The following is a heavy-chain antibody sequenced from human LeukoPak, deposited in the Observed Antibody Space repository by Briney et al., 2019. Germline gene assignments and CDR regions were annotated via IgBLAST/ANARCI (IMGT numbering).Heavy chain of an antibody. J-gene: IGHJ6*03. V-gene: IGHV3-21*01. Sequence: GGSLRLSCAASGFTFSSYSMNWVRQAPGKGLEWVSSISSSSYIYYADSVKGRFTISRDNAKNSLYLQMNSLRAEDTAVYYCARGSGVVPADTYYYYYYMDVWGKGTTVTVSS. CDR3: ARGSGVVPADTYYYYYYMDV. D-gene: IGHD2-2*01. CDR2: ISSSSYI. CDR1: GFTFSSYS.